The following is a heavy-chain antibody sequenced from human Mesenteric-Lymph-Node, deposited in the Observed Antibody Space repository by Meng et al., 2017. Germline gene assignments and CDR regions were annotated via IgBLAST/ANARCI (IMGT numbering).Heavy chain of an antibody. CDR2: ISGSGGST. CDR1: GFTFSDYV. Sequence: EVQLLESGGGLVQPGGSRRLSCAASGFTFSDYVMSWVRQAPGKGLEWVSAISGSGGSTYYADSVKGRFTISRDNSKNTLYLQMNSLRAEDTAVYYCAKDKAAAGAFDPWGQGTLVTVSS. V-gene: IGHV3-23*01. D-gene: IGHD6-13*01. CDR3: AKDKAAAGAFDP. J-gene: IGHJ5*02.